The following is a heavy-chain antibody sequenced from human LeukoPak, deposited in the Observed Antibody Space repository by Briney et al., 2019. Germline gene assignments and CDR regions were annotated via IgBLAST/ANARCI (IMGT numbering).Heavy chain of an antibody. Sequence: PGGSLRLSCAASGFTFSNAWMSWVREAPGKGLEWVGLIKSKTDGGTTDYAAPVKGRFTIPRDDSKNTLYLQMNSLKTEDTAVYYCTTPTPYSSSWFDYWGQGTLVTVSS. CDR1: GFTFSNAW. V-gene: IGHV3-15*01. D-gene: IGHD6-13*01. CDR3: TTPTPYSSSWFDY. CDR2: IKSKTDGGTT. J-gene: IGHJ4*02.